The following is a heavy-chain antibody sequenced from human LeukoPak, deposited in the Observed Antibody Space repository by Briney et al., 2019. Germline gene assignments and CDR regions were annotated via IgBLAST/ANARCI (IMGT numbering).Heavy chain of an antibody. Sequence: PSETLSLTCAVSGDSFSSHYWTWIRQPPGKGLEWIGYISYIGSTNYNPSLKSRVTISVDTSKNQFSLKLSSVTAADTAVYYCARGGNSSGWSYEAFDIWGQGTMVTVSS. CDR1: GDSFSSHY. J-gene: IGHJ3*02. CDR3: ARGGNSSGWSYEAFDI. D-gene: IGHD6-19*01. CDR2: ISYIGST. V-gene: IGHV4-59*11.